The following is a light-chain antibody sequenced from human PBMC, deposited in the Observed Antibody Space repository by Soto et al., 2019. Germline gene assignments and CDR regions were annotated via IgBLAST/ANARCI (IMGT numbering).Light chain of an antibody. CDR3: QQYDSSFT. CDR1: QHVTTTY. V-gene: IGKV3-20*01. J-gene: IGKJ4*01. Sequence: IVLTQSPATLSLSPGERATLSCTASQHVTTTYIAWYQQKFGQAPRLLIYGASTRATGTPGRFTGGGFGTDFTLTIGRVEPEDFAVYYCQQYDSSFTFGGGTKVEMK. CDR2: GAS.